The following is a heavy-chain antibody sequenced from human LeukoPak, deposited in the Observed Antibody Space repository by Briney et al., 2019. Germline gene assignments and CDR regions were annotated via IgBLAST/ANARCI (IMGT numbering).Heavy chain of an antibody. CDR3: ARLIEEEYCSSTSCYLPDY. J-gene: IGHJ4*02. D-gene: IGHD2-2*01. Sequence: SETLSLTCAVSGYSISSGYYWGWIRQPPGKGLEWIGSIYYSGSTYYNPSLKSRVTISVDTSKNQFSLKLSSVTAADTAVYYCARLIEEEYCSSTSCYLPDYWGQGTLVTVSS. V-gene: IGHV4-38-2*01. CDR1: GYSISSGYY. CDR2: IYYSGST.